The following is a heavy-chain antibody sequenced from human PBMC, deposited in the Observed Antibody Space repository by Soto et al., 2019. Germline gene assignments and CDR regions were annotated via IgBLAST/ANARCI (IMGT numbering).Heavy chain of an antibody. CDR3: ARRRDGYKYYYYYGMDV. D-gene: IGHD5-12*01. CDR2: IYYSGST. V-gene: IGHV4-39*01. Sequence: PQTRRHTCTVSAGIPRPSRYFLCWIRQPQGKGLEWIGSIYYSGSTYYNPSLKSRVTISVDTSKNQFSLKLSSVTAADTAVYYCARRRDGYKYYYYYGMDVWVQGTSVT. CDR1: AGIPRPSRYF. J-gene: IGHJ6*01.